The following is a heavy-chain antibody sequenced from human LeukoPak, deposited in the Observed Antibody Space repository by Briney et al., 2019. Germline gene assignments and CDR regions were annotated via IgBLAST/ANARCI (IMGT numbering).Heavy chain of an antibody. Sequence: GGSLRLSCTASGFTFSGYSMNWIRQALGKGLEWVSSFGTRSTSIYHAGSVKGRFAISRDNAKNLLYLQMNSLRAEDTALYYCAREVSEGFDFWGQGTLVTVSS. J-gene: IGHJ4*02. CDR1: GFTFSGYS. V-gene: IGHV3-21*01. CDR2: FGTRSTSI. CDR3: AREVSEGFDF. D-gene: IGHD3-22*01.